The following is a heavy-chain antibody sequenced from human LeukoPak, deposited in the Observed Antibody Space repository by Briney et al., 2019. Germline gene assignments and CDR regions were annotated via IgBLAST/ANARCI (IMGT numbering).Heavy chain of an antibody. Sequence: ASVKVSCKASGYTFTGYYIHWLRQAPGQGLEWMGFINPNSGGTNYAQKFQGRVTMTRDTSISTAYMELSSLTSDDTAVYYCARVGDIVVGDAFDIWGQGTMVTVSS. CDR1: GYTFTGYY. V-gene: IGHV1-2*02. D-gene: IGHD2-15*01. J-gene: IGHJ3*02. CDR3: ARVGDIVVGDAFDI. CDR2: INPNSGGT.